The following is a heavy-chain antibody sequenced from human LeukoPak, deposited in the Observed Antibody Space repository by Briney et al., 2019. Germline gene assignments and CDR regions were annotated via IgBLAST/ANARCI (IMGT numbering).Heavy chain of an antibody. D-gene: IGHD6-19*01. Sequence: SETLSLTCTVSGGSITNPAYYWGWIRQTPGRELEWIGSIYHSGITSYSPSLRSRITISVDTSKNYFSLRLNSVTATDTAVYYCARLDTRPSYNNDWYAFDYWGQGTLVTVSS. CDR3: ARLDTRPSYNNDWYAFDY. CDR1: GGSITNPAYY. J-gene: IGHJ4*02. CDR2: IYHSGIT. V-gene: IGHV4-39*02.